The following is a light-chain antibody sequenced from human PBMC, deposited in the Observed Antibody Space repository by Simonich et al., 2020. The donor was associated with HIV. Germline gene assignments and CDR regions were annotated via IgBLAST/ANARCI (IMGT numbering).Light chain of an antibody. J-gene: IGKJ2*01. V-gene: IGKV3D-20*01. CDR2: DAS. CDR3: QQYNSFSYT. Sequence: EIVLTQSPGTLSLSPGERATLSCRASQSVSSSYLAWYQQKPGLAPRLLIYDASSRATDIPDRFSGSGSGTDFTLTISRLEPEDFATYYCQQYNSFSYTFGQGTKLEIK. CDR1: QSVSSSY.